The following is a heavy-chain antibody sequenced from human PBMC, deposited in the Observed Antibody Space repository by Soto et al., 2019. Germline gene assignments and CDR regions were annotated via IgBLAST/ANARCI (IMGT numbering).Heavy chain of an antibody. CDR3: ARGVDRSRSPFHY. J-gene: IGHJ4*02. D-gene: IGHD6-13*01. Sequence: PSETLSLTCTVSGGSISSYYWSWIRQPPGKGLEWIGYIYYSGSTKYNPSLKSRVTISVDTSKNQFSLKLSSVTAADTAVYYCARGVDRSRSPFHYSGQGTLVTVSS. CDR1: GGSISSYY. V-gene: IGHV4-59*12. CDR2: IYYSGST.